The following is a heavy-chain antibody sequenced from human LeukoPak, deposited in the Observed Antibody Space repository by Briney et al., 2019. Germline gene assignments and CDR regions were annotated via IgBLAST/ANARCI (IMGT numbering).Heavy chain of an antibody. CDR2: IYYSGST. Sequence: SETLSLTCTVSGGSISSSSYYWGWIRQPPGKGLEWIGSIYYSGSTYYNPSLKSRVTMSVDTSKNQFSLKLSSVTAADTAVYYCARVPPAPYYDFRDWGQGTLVTVSS. D-gene: IGHD3-3*01. J-gene: IGHJ4*02. V-gene: IGHV4-39*07. CDR1: GGSISSSSYY. CDR3: ARVPPAPYYDFRD.